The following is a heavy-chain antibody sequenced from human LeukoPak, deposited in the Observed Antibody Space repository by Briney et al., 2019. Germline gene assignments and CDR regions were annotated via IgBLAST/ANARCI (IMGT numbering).Heavy chain of an antibody. J-gene: IGHJ4*02. CDR3: AKIGSSSWFHYFDY. CDR1: GGSISSSSYY. Sequence: SETLSLTCTVSGGSISSSSYYWGWIRQPPGKGLEWIGSIYYSGSTYYNPSLKSRVTISVDTSKNQFSLKLSSVTAADTAVYYCAKIGSSSWFHYFDYWGQGTLVTVSS. CDR2: IYYSGST. V-gene: IGHV4-39*01. D-gene: IGHD6-13*01.